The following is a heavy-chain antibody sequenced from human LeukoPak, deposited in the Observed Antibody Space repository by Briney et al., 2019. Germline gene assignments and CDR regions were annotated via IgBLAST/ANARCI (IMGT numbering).Heavy chain of an antibody. J-gene: IGHJ3*02. D-gene: IGHD3-22*01. V-gene: IGHV3-23*01. CDR1: GFNFSSYA. CDR3: AKDDDSSCYVNPIDALDI. CDR2: ISGSGGCK. Sequence: RGGSLRLSWATSGFNFSSYAMSWVRQAPGEGLEWVSAISGSGGCKYYAGSVKGRFPISRDNSKKPLYLQMNSLRAEDTAVYYCAKDDDSSCYVNPIDALDIWGQGTMVTVSS.